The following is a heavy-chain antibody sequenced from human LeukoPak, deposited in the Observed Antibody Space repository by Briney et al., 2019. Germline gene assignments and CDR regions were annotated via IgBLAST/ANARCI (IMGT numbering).Heavy chain of an antibody. CDR3: ARLGYDILTGYSPFDY. Sequence: PSETLSLTCTVSGGSISSGGYYWSWIRQHPGKGLEWIGYIYYSGSTYYNPSLKSRVTISVDTSKNQFSLKLSSVTAADTAVYYCARLGYDILTGYSPFDYWGQGTLVTVSS. CDR2: IYYSGST. J-gene: IGHJ4*02. D-gene: IGHD3-9*01. CDR1: GGSISSGGYY. V-gene: IGHV4-31*03.